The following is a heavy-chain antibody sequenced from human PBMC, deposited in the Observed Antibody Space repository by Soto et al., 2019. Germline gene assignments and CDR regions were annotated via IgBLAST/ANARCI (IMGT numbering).Heavy chain of an antibody. V-gene: IGHV4-34*01. CDR1: GGSFTGYY. D-gene: IGHD1-26*01. J-gene: IGHJ5*02. Sequence: SETLSLTCAVYGGSFTGYYWSWIRQPPGKGLEWIGEISHSGSAKYNPSLKSRVTISLDTSKNRFSLKLRSVTAADTAVFYCARTPARIVGATTSWFDPWGQGTLVTVSS. CDR2: ISHSGSA. CDR3: ARTPARIVGATTSWFDP.